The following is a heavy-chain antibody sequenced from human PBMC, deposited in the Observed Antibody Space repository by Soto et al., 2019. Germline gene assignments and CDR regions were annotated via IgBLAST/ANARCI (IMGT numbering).Heavy chain of an antibody. CDR2: IYSGGNT. Sequence: EVQLVESGGGLVQPGGSLRLSCAASGFTVSSYYMNWVRQAPGKGLEWVSVIYSGGNTYYADSVKGRFTMSRHNSNNTLYLQMNSLRPEDTAMYYCARALDYWGQGTLVTVSS. V-gene: IGHV3-53*04. J-gene: IGHJ4*02. CDR1: GFTVSSYY. CDR3: ARALDY.